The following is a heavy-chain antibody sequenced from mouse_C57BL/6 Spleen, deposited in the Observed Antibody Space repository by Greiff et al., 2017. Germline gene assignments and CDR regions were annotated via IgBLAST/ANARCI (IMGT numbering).Heavy chain of an antibody. V-gene: IGHV1-72*01. Sequence: VKPGASVKLSCKASGYTFTSYWMHWVKQRPGRGLEWIGRIDPNSGGTKYNEKFKSKATLTVDKPSSTAYMQLSSLTSEDSAVYYCAGYYGSSPYWCFDVWGTGTTVTVSS. CDR1: GYTFTSYW. D-gene: IGHD1-1*01. CDR2: IDPNSGGT. CDR3: AGYYGSSPYWCFDV. J-gene: IGHJ1*03.